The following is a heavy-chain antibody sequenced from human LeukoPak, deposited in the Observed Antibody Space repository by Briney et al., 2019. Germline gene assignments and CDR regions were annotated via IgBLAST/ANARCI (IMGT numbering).Heavy chain of an antibody. CDR2: IYYSGST. CDR3: ATARPYSSSWYRFDY. CDR1: GGSISSYY. Sequence: PSETLSLTCTVSGGSISSYYWSWIRQPPGKGLEWIGYIYYSGSTNYNPSLKSRVTISVDTPKNQFSLKLSSVTAADTAVYYCATARPYSSSWYRFDYWGQGTLVTVSS. J-gene: IGHJ4*02. V-gene: IGHV4-59*01. D-gene: IGHD6-13*01.